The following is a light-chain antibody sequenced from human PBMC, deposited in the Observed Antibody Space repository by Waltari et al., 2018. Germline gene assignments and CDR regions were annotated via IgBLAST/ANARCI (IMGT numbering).Light chain of an antibody. V-gene: IGKV1-12*01. Sequence: DIQMTQSPSSVSASVGDRVTITCRASREVSRWLAWYQQKPGKAPEFLIYDASTLQSGVPSRFSGSGSGRGFTLTITSLQPEDFSTYYCQQGNDFPLTFGGGTKVEMK. CDR1: REVSRW. CDR2: DAS. CDR3: QQGNDFPLT. J-gene: IGKJ4*01.